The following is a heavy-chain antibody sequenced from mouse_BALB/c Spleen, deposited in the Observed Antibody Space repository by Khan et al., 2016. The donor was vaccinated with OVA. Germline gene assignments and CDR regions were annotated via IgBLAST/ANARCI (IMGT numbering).Heavy chain of an antibody. CDR3: ACELRGFAY. CDR1: GDSITSGY. CDR2: ISYSGNS. D-gene: IGHD1-1*01. Sequence: EVQLQESGPSLVKPSQTLSLTCSVTGDSITSGYWNWIRKFPGNKLEYMGYISYSGNSYYNQSLKSRLSITRDTSKNQYYLQLNSVTTEDTATFYCACELRGFAYWGQGTLVTVSA. J-gene: IGHJ3*01. V-gene: IGHV3-8*02.